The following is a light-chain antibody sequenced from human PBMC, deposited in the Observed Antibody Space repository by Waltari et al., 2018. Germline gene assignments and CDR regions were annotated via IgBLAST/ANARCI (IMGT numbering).Light chain of an antibody. CDR2: GAS. CDR1: QSVSCNN. V-gene: IGKV3-20*01. Sequence: EIVLTQSPGTLSLSPGERATLSCRASQSVSCNNLAWDQQKPAQAPRLLIHGASSRATGIPDRFSGSGSGTDFTLTISRLEPEDFAVYYCQQYGRSWNTFGQGTKLEIK. J-gene: IGKJ2*01. CDR3: QQYGRSWNT.